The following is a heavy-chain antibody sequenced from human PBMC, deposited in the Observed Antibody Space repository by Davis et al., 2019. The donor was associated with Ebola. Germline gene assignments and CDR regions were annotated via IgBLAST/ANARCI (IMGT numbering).Heavy chain of an antibody. D-gene: IGHD4-17*01. V-gene: IGHV4-34*01. CDR1: GGSFSGYY. Sequence: MPSETLSLTCAVYGGSFSGYYWSWIRQPPGKGLEWIGEINHSGSTNYNPSLKSRCTISVDTSKNQFSLKLSSVTAADTAVYYCARGGGDYGPGDYYFDYWGQGTLVTVSS. CDR3: ARGGGDYGPGDYYFDY. J-gene: IGHJ4*02. CDR2: INHSGST.